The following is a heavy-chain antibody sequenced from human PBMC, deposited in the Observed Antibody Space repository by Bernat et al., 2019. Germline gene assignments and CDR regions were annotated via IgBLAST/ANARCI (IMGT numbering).Heavy chain of an antibody. Sequence: QVQLVESGGGLVKPGGSLRLSCAASGFTFSDYYISWIRQAPGKGLEWGSYISSSCSTIYYADSVQGRFTISRDNAKNSLYLKMKSLRTEDTAVYYCARDKNYGSGSYFSAFDIWGQGTMVTVSS. D-gene: IGHD3-10*01. CDR1: GFTFSDYY. J-gene: IGHJ3*02. CDR2: ISSSCSTI. CDR3: ARDKNYGSGSYFSAFDI. V-gene: IGHV3-11*01.